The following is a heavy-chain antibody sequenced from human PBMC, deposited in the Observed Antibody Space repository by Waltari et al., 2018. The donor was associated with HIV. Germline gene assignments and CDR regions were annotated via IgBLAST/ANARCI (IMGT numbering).Heavy chain of an antibody. V-gene: IGHV4-61*02. J-gene: IGHJ5*02. D-gene: IGHD6-19*01. CDR1: GGSISGSSNY. CDR2: ISASGKT. Sequence: QVQLQESGPGLVKPSQTLSLTCTVSGGSISGSSNYWSWIRQPAGKGLEWIGRISASGKTNYSPSLKSRVTISVDTSKNQFTLKLTSVTAADTAVYYCARTRYSSDFYRGENWFDRWGQGTLVIVSS. CDR3: ARTRYSSDFYRGENWFDR.